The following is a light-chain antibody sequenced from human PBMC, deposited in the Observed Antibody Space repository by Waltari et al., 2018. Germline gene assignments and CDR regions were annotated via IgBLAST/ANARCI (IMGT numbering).Light chain of an antibody. V-gene: IGLV6-57*03. CDR3: QSYDKPPVL. Sequence: NFMLTQPHSVSGSPGMTITISCTRSVGSIASAYVQWYQQRPGRAPITLIYEDSVRLSRVPDRFSASIDSSSTSASLTLSGLRSDDEADYFCQSYDKPPVLFGGGTRVTV. CDR2: EDS. J-gene: IGLJ2*01. CDR1: VGSIASAY.